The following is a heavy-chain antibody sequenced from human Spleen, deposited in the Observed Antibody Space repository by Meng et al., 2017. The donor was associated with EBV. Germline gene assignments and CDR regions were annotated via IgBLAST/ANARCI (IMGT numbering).Heavy chain of an antibody. J-gene: IGHJ4*02. CDR3: ARHTGDFDY. CDR1: GFTFIAYY. CDR2: ISSSGST. V-gene: IGHV4-39*01. Sequence: QLVEAGGGLVKPGGSIRRSCAASGFTFIAYYLGWIRQAPGKGLEWIGTISSSGSTFYNPYLESRLTLSVDTTENHFALKLTSVTAADTAMYYCARHTGDFDYWGQGALVTVSS. D-gene: IGHD2-8*02.